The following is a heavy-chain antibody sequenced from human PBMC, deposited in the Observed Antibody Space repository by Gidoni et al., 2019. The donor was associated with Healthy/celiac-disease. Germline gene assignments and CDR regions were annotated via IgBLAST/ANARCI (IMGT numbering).Heavy chain of an antibody. CDR3: ARDQVEALDY. CDR2: RKQDGRDK. CDR1: GFTFSSYW. V-gene: IGHV3-7*03. Sequence: EVQLVGSGGGLVQPGGSLSLSCAASGFTFSSYWRSWVRQAPGKGLEGVANRKQDGRDKYYVDSVKGRFTISRDNAKNSLYLQMNSLRAEDTAVYYCARDQVEALDYWGQGTLVTVSS. J-gene: IGHJ4*02.